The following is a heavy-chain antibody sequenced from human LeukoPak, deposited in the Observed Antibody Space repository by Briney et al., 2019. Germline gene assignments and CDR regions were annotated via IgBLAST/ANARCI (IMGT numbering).Heavy chain of an antibody. CDR1: GFSVSYTY. Sequence: GGSLRLACAASGFSVSYTYMNWVRQAPGKGLEWVSSISSSSSYIYYADSVKGRFTISRDNAKNSLYLQMNSLRAEDTAVYYCARTYYYDSSGYSGDAFDIWGQGTMVTVSS. CDR3: ARTYYYDSSGYSGDAFDI. D-gene: IGHD3-22*01. J-gene: IGHJ3*02. CDR2: ISSSSSYI. V-gene: IGHV3-21*01.